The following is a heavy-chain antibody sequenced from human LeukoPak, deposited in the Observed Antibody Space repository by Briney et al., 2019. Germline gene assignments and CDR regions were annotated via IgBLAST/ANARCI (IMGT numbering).Heavy chain of an antibody. CDR3: AREPDYYGMDV. CDR2: INSDGIST. V-gene: IGHV3-74*01. CDR1: EFTFSSYW. J-gene: IGHJ6*02. Sequence: GGSLRRSGSTPEFTFSSYWMHWVRQAPGKGLVGVSRINSDGISTAYADSVKGRFTISRDNAKNTLYLHMDSVRAEDTAVYYCAREPDYYGMDVWGQGTAVTVSS. D-gene: IGHD1-14*01.